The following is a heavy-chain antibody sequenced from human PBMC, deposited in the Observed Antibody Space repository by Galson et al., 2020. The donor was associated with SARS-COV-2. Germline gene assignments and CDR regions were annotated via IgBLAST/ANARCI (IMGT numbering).Heavy chain of an antibody. CDR1: GGSFSGYY. CDR2: INHSGST. Sequence: SETLSLTCAVYGGSFSGYYWSWIRQPPGKGLEWIGEINHSGSTNYNPSPKSRVTISVDKSKNQFSLKLSSLTAADTAVYYCARNRRPVLLWFGVKVRSWFDPWGQGTLVTVSS. J-gene: IGHJ5*02. CDR3: ARNRRPVLLWFGVKVRSWFDP. V-gene: IGHV4-34*01. D-gene: IGHD3-10*01.